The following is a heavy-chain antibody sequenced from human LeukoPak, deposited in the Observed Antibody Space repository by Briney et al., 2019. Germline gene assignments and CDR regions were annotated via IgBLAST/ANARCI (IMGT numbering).Heavy chain of an antibody. D-gene: IGHD3-3*01. CDR1: GGSISSYY. CDR2: IYYSGST. Sequence: PSETLSLTCTVSGGSISSYYWGWIRQPPGKGLEWIGSIYYSGSTYYNPSLKSRVTISVDTSKNQFSLKLSSVAAADTAVYYCARVKFWSGYFLDYWGQGTLVTVSS. V-gene: IGHV4-39*07. CDR3: ARVKFWSGYFLDY. J-gene: IGHJ4*02.